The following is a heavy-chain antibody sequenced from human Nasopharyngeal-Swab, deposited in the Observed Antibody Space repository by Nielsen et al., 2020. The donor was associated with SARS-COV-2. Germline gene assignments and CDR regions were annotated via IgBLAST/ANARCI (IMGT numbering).Heavy chain of an antibody. CDR3: ARRALGYCDGGNCNWLDP. Sequence: GGSLRLSCKGSGYTFSNYWIAWVPQMPGKGLVWMGFIDPGDSDTRYSPSFQGQVTISVDKSINTAYLQWSSLKPSDTAMYYCARRALGYCDGGNCNWLDPWGQGTLVTVSS. J-gene: IGHJ5*02. D-gene: IGHD2-15*01. V-gene: IGHV5-51*01. CDR1: GYTFSNYW. CDR2: IDPGDSDT.